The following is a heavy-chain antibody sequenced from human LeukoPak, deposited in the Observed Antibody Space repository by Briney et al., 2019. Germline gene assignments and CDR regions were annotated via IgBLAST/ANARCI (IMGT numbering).Heavy chain of an antibody. CDR3: ARSSIVVVPAATGYYMDV. CDR1: GGSIGSYY. V-gene: IGHV4-4*07. CDR2: IYTSGST. D-gene: IGHD2-2*01. Sequence: SETLSLTCTVSGGSIGSYYWSWIRQPAGKGLEWIGRIYTSGSTNYNPSLKSRVTMSVDTSKNQFSLKLSSVTAADTAVYYCARSSIVVVPAATGYYMDVWGKGTTVTVSS. J-gene: IGHJ6*03.